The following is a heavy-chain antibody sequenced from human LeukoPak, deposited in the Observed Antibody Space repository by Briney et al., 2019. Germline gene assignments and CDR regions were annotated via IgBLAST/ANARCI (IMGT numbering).Heavy chain of an antibody. J-gene: IGHJ5*02. Sequence: ASVKVSCKASGYTFTSYDINWVRQATGQGHEWMGWMNPNSGNTGYAQKFQGRVTMTRNTSISTAYMELSSLRSEDTAVYYCARERWRQWLVRYNWFDPWGQGTLVTVSS. CDR1: GYTFTSYD. CDR3: ARERWRQWLVRYNWFDP. V-gene: IGHV1-8*01. CDR2: MNPNSGNT. D-gene: IGHD6-19*01.